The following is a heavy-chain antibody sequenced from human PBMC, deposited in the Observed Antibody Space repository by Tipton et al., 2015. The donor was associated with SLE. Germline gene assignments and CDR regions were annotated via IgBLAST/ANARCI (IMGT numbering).Heavy chain of an antibody. CDR3: TRVEMNYYGSGGAFDI. V-gene: IGHV3-7*01. D-gene: IGHD3-10*01. CDR2: IKQDGSEK. J-gene: IGHJ3*02. Sequence: SLRLSCAASGFTFSSYWMSWVRQAPGKGLEWVANIKQDGSEKYYVDSVKGRFTISRDNAKNSLYLQMNSLRAEDTAVYFCTRVEMNYYGSGGAFDIWGQGTMVTVSS. CDR1: GFTFSSYW.